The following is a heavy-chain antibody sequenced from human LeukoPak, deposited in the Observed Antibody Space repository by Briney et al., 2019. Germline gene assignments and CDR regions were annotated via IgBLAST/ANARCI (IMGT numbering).Heavy chain of an antibody. V-gene: IGHV4-39*01. CDR2: IYYSGIT. Sequence: SETLSLTCTVSGGSISSSSYYWRWIRQPPGKGLEWIGSIYYSGITNYNPSLKSRVTVSVDTSKNQFSLKLSSVSAADTAIYFCARHSRSGSGGYENAFDIWGQGTMVTVSS. D-gene: IGHD5-12*01. J-gene: IGHJ3*02. CDR3: ARHSRSGSGGYENAFDI. CDR1: GGSISSSSYY.